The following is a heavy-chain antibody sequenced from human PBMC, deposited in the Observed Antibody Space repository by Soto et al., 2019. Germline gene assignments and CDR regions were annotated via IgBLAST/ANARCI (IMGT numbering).Heavy chain of an antibody. J-gene: IGHJ1*01. CDR2: INSSSSTI. V-gene: IGHV3-48*02. Sequence: GGALRLSCAASGFNFSSYSMNWVRQAPGKGLEWVSYINSSSSTIYYSDSVKGRFTISRDNAKNSLYLQMNSLRDEDTAVYYCARDWGYYDSSGYYYEGFQHWGQGTLVTVSS. D-gene: IGHD3-22*01. CDR1: GFNFSSYS. CDR3: ARDWGYYDSSGYYYEGFQH.